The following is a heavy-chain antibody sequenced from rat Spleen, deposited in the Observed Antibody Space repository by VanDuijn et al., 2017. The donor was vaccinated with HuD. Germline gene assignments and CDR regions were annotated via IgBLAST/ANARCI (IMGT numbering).Heavy chain of an antibody. CDR3: ATAHYDGYLSVMDA. CDR2: ITYDAFST. Sequence: EVQLMESGGGLVQPGRSMKLSCLASGFTFSNYDMAWVSQAPKKGLEWVASITYDAFSTNYRDSVKGRFTISRHNAKSTLYLQIDSLRSEDTATYYCATAHYDGYLSVMDAWGQGASVTVSS. J-gene: IGHJ4*01. V-gene: IGHV5-7*01. CDR1: GFTFSNYD. D-gene: IGHD1-12*03.